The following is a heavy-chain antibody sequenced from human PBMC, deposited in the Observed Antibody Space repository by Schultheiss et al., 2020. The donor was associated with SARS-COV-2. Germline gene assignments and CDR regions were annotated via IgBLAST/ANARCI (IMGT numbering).Heavy chain of an antibody. CDR2: IWYDGSNK. D-gene: IGHD5-12*01. Sequence: GGSLRLSCVASGFTFSSYGMHWVRQAPGKGLEWVAVIWYDGSNKYYADSVKGRFTISRDNSKNTLYLQMNSLRAEDTAVYYCARDASGYDFRGAFDIWGQGTMVTVSS. CDR1: GFTFSSYG. J-gene: IGHJ3*02. V-gene: IGHV3-33*01. CDR3: ARDASGYDFRGAFDI.